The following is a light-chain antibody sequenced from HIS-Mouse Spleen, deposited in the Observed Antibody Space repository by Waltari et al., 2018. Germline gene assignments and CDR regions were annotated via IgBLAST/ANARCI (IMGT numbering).Light chain of an antibody. Sequence: SYVLTQPPSVSVAPGKTARITCGGNNLGSKSVHWYQQKPGQAPGLVVYDGSDRPSGIPERFSGSNSGNTATLTISRVEAGDEADYYCQVWDSSSDHVVFGGGTKLTVL. CDR1: NLGSKS. V-gene: IGLV3-21*03. J-gene: IGLJ2*01. CDR3: QVWDSSSDHVV. CDR2: DGS.